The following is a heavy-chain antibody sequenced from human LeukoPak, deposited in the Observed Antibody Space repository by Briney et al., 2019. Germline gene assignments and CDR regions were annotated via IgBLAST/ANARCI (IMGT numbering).Heavy chain of an antibody. CDR2: ISDSGST. CDR1: GGSISSSY. D-gene: IGHD6-13*01. V-gene: IGHV4-59*01. Sequence: SETLSLTCTVSGGSISSSYWSWIRQPPGKGLEWIGYISDSGSTNYNPSLKSRVTKSVDTSKNQLFLKLRSVTTADTAVYYCATNSSWFDYWGQGTLVTVSS. CDR3: ATNSSWFDY. J-gene: IGHJ4*02.